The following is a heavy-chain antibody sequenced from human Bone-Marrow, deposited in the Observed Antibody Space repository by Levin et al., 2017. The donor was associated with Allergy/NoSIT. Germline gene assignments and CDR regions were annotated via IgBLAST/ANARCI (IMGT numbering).Heavy chain of an antibody. Sequence: EASVKVSCKTSGYTFSNYLINWVRHTPGQGLEWMGWITGYNGNIDYAPKFQGRVTMTIDTSTTTAYMELRGLRSDDTAIYYCARGGRWPEYYFEYWGQGTLVTVSS. J-gene: IGHJ4*02. D-gene: IGHD2/OR15-2a*01. V-gene: IGHV1-18*01. CDR1: GYTFSNYL. CDR2: ITGYNGNI. CDR3: ARGGRWPEYYFEY.